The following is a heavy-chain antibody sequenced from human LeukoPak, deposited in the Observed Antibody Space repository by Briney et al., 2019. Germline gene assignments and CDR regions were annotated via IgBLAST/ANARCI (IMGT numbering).Heavy chain of an antibody. CDR3: ARAEGTCGGDCYYDY. D-gene: IGHD2-21*02. J-gene: IGHJ4*02. CDR1: GGTFSSYA. Sequence: ASVKVSCKASGGTFSSYAISWVRQAPRQGLGWMGWISAYNGNTNYAQKLQGRVTMTTDTSTSTAYMELRSLRSDDTAVYYCARAEGTCGGDCYYDYWGQGTLVTVSS. V-gene: IGHV1-18*01. CDR2: ISAYNGNT.